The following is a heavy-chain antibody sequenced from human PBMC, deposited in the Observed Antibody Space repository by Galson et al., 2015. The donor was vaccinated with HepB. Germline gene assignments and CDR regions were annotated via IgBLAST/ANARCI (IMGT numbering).Heavy chain of an antibody. CDR3: ARETAPFYGGNTHYGMDV. CDR2: IWYDGSNK. D-gene: IGHD4-23*01. Sequence: SLRLSCAASGFTFSSYGMHWVRQAPGKGLEWVAVIWYDGSNKYYADSVKGRFTISRDNSKNTLYLQMNSLRAEDTAVYYCARETAPFYGGNTHYGMDVWGQGTTVTVSS. CDR1: GFTFSSYG. V-gene: IGHV3-33*01. J-gene: IGHJ6*02.